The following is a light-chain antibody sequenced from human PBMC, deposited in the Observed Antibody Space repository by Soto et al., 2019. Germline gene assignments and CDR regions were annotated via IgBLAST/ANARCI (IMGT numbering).Light chain of an antibody. V-gene: IGKV3-15*01. CDR3: QQYNNWPLYT. CDR1: QSVSSN. Sequence: EIVMTQSPATLSVSPGERATLSCRASQSVSSNLAWYQQKPGQAPRLLIYGASTRATGIPARFSGSGSGTDFTLTISSLPSEDFAVYYCQQYNNWPLYTFGQGTKLEIK. J-gene: IGKJ2*01. CDR2: GAS.